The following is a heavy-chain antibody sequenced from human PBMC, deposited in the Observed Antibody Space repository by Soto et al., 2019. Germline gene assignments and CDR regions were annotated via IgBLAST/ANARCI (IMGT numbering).Heavy chain of an antibody. CDR1: GFTFSTYW. J-gene: IGHJ6*01. Sequence: EVQLVESGGGLVQPGGSLRISCAASGFTFSTYWMHWVRQAPGKGLVWVSGISSDGSSTTYADSVRGRFTISRDNAKNTLHLQMTSLRAEDTGVYFCASSGWYEGYYYYGMDVWGQGTTVTVSS. D-gene: IGHD6-19*01. CDR3: ASSGWYEGYYYYGMDV. CDR2: ISSDGSST. V-gene: IGHV3-74*01.